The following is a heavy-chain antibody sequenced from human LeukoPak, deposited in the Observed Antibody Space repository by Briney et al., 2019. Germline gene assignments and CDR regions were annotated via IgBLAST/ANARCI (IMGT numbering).Heavy chain of an antibody. J-gene: IGHJ4*02. D-gene: IGHD5-18*01. V-gene: IGHV4-4*07. Sequence: PSETLSLTCTVSVGSVSNYYWSWIRQPAGKVLECIGRIFTSGSTNYNPSLKSRVTRSVDTSNNQSSLKLISVTTSDTAVYYCERGGGYTYGPGNFEYWGQGTLVTVSS. CDR3: ERGGGYTYGPGNFEY. CDR2: IFTSGST. CDR1: VGSVSNYY.